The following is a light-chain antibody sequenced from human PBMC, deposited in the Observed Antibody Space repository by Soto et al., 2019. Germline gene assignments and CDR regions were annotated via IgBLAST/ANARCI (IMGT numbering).Light chain of an antibody. CDR2: DTS. CDR1: TGAVTSGHY. CDR3: LLSYSGARPFYV. Sequence: QAVVTQEPSLTVSPGGTVTLTCGSSTGAVTSGHYPYWFQRKPGQAPRTLIYDTSNKHSWTPARFSGSLLGGKAALTLSGAQPEDEAEYYCLLSYSGARPFYVFGTGTKLTVL. V-gene: IGLV7-46*01. J-gene: IGLJ1*01.